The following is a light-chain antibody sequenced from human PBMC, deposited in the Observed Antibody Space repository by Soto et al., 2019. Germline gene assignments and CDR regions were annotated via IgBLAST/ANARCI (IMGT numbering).Light chain of an antibody. CDR3: QQSYSTPLT. V-gene: IGKV1-39*01. Sequence: DIQMTQSPSSRSASVGDRVTITCRASQSVSSYLNWYQQKPGKAPKFLIYSASSLQSGVPSRFSGSGSGTDFTLTISSLQPEDFATYYCQQSYSTPLTFGGGTKVEIK. CDR2: SAS. CDR1: QSVSSY. J-gene: IGKJ4*01.